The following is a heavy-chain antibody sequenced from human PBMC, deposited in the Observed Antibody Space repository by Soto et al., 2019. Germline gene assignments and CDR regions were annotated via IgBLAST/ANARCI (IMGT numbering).Heavy chain of an antibody. V-gene: IGHV4-4*08. J-gene: IGHJ4*02. Sequence: WDTLSLTCTCSVFSISRFYGGLILQPPGEGLEWIGYIYASGSTSYNPSLKSRVSISPDTSKNQISLRLRSVTAGDTAVYYCATERTDRSGYYQWGQGTLVTVSS. CDR2: IYASGST. CDR3: ATERTDRSGYYQ. D-gene: IGHD3-22*01. CDR1: VFSISRFY.